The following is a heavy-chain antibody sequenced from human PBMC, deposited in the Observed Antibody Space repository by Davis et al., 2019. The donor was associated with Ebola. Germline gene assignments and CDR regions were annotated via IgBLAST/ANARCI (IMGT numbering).Heavy chain of an antibody. J-gene: IGHJ6*02. Sequence: GESLKISCAASGFTFSSYGMHWVRQAPGKGLEWVAFIRYDGSNKYYADSVKGRFTISRDNSKNTLYLQMNSLRAEDTAVYYCAKGELRYFDWDLGAGHYYYGMDVWGQGTTVTVS. CDR1: GFTFSSYG. CDR3: AKGELRYFDWDLGAGHYYYGMDV. CDR2: IRYDGSNK. D-gene: IGHD3-9*01. V-gene: IGHV3-30*02.